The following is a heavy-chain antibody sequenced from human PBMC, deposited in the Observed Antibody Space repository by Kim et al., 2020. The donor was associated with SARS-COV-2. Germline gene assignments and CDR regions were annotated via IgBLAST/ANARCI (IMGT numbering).Heavy chain of an antibody. V-gene: IGHV3-33*01. CDR1: GFTFSSYG. CDR2: IWYDGSNK. Sequence: GGSLRLSCAASGFTFSSYGMHWVRQAPGKGLEWVAVIWYDGSNKYYADSVKGRFTISRDNSKNTLYLQMNSLRAEDTAVYYCARERALRCSSTSCSSAFDYWGQGTLVTVSS. CDR3: ARERALRCSSTSCSSAFDY. J-gene: IGHJ4*02. D-gene: IGHD2-2*01.